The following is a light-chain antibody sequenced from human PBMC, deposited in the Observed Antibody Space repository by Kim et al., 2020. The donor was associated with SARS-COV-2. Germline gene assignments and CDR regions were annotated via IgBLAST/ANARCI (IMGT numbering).Light chain of an antibody. J-gene: IGLJ1*01. V-gene: IGLV2-14*03. CDR3: SSFTNRYTYV. CDR2: DVT. Sequence: GQSITISGTGTSSDVGGYNSVYWYQQHPGETPKLIIYDVTKRPSGVSDRFSGSKSGNTASLTISGLQTEDETDYYCSSFTNRYTYVFGTGTKVTVL. CDR1: SSDVGGYNS.